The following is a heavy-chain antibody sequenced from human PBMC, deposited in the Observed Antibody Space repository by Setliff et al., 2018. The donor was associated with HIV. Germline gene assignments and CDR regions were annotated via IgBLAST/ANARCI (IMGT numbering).Heavy chain of an antibody. CDR1: GGTFSSYA. J-gene: IGHJ6*03. Sequence: SVKVSCKASGGTFSSYAISWVRQAPGQGLEWMGGIIPIFNTANYAQKFQRRLTITADEVRNTAYVELSSLRSNDTAVYYCARGSGSYSLRSMDVCGKGTTVTVSS. D-gene: IGHD1-26*01. CDR3: ARGSGSYSLRSMDV. CDR2: IIPIFNTA. V-gene: IGHV1-69*13.